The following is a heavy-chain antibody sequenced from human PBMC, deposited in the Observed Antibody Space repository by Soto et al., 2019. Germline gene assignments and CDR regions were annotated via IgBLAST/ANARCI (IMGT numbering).Heavy chain of an antibody. V-gene: IGHV1-3*01. D-gene: IGHD1-26*01. CDR2: INAGNGNT. CDR3: ARDASGSYYFDY. J-gene: IGHJ4*02. Sequence: ASVKVSCKASGYTFTSYAMHWVRQAPGQRLEWMGWINAGNGNTKYSQKFQGRVTITRDTSESTAYMELSSLRSEDTAVYYCARDASGSYYFDYWGQGTLVTVSS. CDR1: GYTFTSYA.